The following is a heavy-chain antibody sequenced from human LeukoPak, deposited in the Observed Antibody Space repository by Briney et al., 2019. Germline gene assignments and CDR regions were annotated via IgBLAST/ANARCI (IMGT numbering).Heavy chain of an antibody. Sequence: SETLSLTCTVSGGSISSSSYYWGWIRQPPGKGLEWIGSIYYSGSTYYNPSLKSRVTISVDTSKNQFSLKLSSVTAADTAVYYCARTQDTAMLHWGQGTLVTVSS. V-gene: IGHV4-39*07. D-gene: IGHD5-18*01. CDR2: IYYSGST. CDR3: ARTQDTAMLH. CDR1: GGSISSSSYY. J-gene: IGHJ4*02.